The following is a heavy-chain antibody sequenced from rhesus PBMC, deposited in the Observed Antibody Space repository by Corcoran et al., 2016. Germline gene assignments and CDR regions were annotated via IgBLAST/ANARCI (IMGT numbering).Heavy chain of an antibody. CDR3: AKDHWNYPNRFDV. CDR2: IYPGDSDT. D-gene: IGHD1-26*01. J-gene: IGHJ5-1*01. CDR1: GYSFTRSW. Sequence: EVQLVQSGAEVKRPGESLRISCKTSGYSFTRSWISWVRQMPGKGLEWMGSIYPGDSDTRYNPSFQGHVTISADKSISTTYLQWSSLKASDTATYYCAKDHWNYPNRFDVWGPGVLVTVSS. V-gene: IGHV5S1*01.